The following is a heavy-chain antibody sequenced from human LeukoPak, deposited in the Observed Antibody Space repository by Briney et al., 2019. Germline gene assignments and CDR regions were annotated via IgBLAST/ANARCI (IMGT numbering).Heavy chain of an antibody. D-gene: IGHD5-12*01. CDR2: IIPILGIA. J-gene: IGHJ5*02. V-gene: IGHV1-69*04. Sequence: GSSVKVSCKASGGTFSSYAISWVRQAPGQGLEWMGRIIPILGIANYAQKFQGRVTITADKSTSTAYMELSSLRSEDTAVYYCARDPYGGYVTPGVKVDPWGQGTLVTVSS. CDR1: GGTFSSYA. CDR3: ARDPYGGYVTPGVKVDP.